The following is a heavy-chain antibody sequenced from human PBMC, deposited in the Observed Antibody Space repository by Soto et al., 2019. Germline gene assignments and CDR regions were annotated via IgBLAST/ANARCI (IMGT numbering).Heavy chain of an antibody. J-gene: IGHJ4*02. CDR1: GGSISSSSYY. D-gene: IGHD6-6*01. CDR3: ARQRSIAARPSYFDY. Sequence: SETLSLTCTVSGGSISSSSYYWGWIRQPPGKGLEWIGSTYYSGSTYYNPSLKSRVTISVDTSKNQFSLKLSSVTAADTAVYYCARQRSIAARPSYFDYWGQGTLVTVSS. CDR2: TYYSGST. V-gene: IGHV4-39*01.